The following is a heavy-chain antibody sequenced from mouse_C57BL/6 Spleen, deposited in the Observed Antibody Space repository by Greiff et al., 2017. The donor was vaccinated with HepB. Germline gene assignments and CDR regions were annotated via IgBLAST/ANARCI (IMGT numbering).Heavy chain of an antibody. CDR2: IRSKSNNYAT. Sequence: EVNLVESGGGLVQPKGSLKLSCAASGFSFNTYAMNWVRQAPGKGLEWVARIRSKSNNYATYYADSVKDRFTISRDDSESMLYLQMNNLKTEDTAMYYCVRHDLYAMDYWGQGTSVTVSS. J-gene: IGHJ4*01. CDR1: GFSFNTYA. V-gene: IGHV10-1*01. CDR3: VRHDLYAMDY.